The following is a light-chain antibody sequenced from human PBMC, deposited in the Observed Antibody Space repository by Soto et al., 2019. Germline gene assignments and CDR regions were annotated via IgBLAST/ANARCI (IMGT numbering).Light chain of an antibody. CDR1: ESISGT. V-gene: IGKV3-15*01. Sequence: EIVMTQSPATLSVSPGERATLSCRASESISGTVAWYQHKTGQAPRLLIYDASTRAAGIPARFSGSGSGTEFTLTISSLQSEDFTVYYCQQYNNWPQTFGQGTKLEIK. CDR2: DAS. CDR3: QQYNNWPQT. J-gene: IGKJ2*01.